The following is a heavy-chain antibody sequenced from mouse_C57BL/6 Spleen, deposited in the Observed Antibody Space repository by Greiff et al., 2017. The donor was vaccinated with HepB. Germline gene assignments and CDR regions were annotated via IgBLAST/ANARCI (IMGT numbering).Heavy chain of an antibody. CDR3: ARRSSYYSNYRAMDY. V-gene: IGHV1-26*01. CDR1: GYTFTDYY. CDR2: INPNNGGT. J-gene: IGHJ4*01. Sequence: VQLQQSGPELVKPGASVKISCKASGYTFTDYYMNWVKQSHGKSLEWIGDINPNNGGTSYNQKFKGKATLTVDKSSSTAYMELRSLTSEDSAVYYCARRSSYYSNYRAMDYWGQGTSVTVSS. D-gene: IGHD2-5*01.